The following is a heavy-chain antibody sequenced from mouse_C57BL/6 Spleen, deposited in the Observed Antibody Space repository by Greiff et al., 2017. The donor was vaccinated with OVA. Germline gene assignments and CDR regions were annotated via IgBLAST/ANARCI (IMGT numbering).Heavy chain of an antibody. CDR3: ARGHYGSSLWYFDV. V-gene: IGHV1-81*01. D-gene: IGHD1-1*01. J-gene: IGHJ1*03. CDR1: GYTFTSYG. CDR2: IYPRSGNT. Sequence: LVESGAELARPGASVKLSCKASGYTFTSYGISWVKQRTGQGLEWIGEIYPRSGNTYYNEKFKGKATLTADKSSSTAYMELRSLTSEDSAVYFCARGHYGSSLWYFDVWGTGTTVTVSS.